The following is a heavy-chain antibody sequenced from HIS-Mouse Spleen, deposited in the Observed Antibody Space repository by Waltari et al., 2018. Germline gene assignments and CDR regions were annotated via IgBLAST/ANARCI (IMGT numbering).Heavy chain of an antibody. CDR3: ARTRGYWYFDL. D-gene: IGHD3-10*01. CDR1: GGSISSSSYY. V-gene: IGHV4-39*01. J-gene: IGHJ2*01. CDR2: IYYSGDT. Sequence: QLQLQESGPGLVKPSETLSLTCTVSGGSISSSSYYWGWIRQPPGKGLEWIGSIYYSGDTYYNPSLKSRVTISVDTSKNQFSLKLSSVTAADTAVYYCARTRGYWYFDLWGRGTLVTVSS.